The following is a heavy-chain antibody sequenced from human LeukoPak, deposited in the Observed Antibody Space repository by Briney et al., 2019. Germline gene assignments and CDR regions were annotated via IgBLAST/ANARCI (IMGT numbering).Heavy chain of an antibody. D-gene: IGHD3-22*01. V-gene: IGHV3-21*01. CDR1: GFTFSSYS. CDR2: ISSSSSYI. Sequence: GGSLRLSCAASGFTFSSYSMNWVRQAPGKGLEWVSSISSSSSYIYYADSVKGRFTISRDNAKNSLYLQMNSLRAEDTAVYYCARDGVTMIVSRAFDIWGQGTMVTVSS. CDR3: ARDGVTMIVSRAFDI. J-gene: IGHJ3*02.